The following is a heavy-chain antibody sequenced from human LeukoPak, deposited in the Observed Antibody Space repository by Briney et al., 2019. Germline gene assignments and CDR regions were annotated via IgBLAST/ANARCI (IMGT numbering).Heavy chain of an antibody. CDR3: AREDLIAVSGQTFDF. CDR1: GYTFNLYY. Sequence: ASVKLSCKASGYTFNLYYIHWVRQAPGQGLEWLGRINPHTGATHFAQKFQARATMARDTSITTAYMELSGLKSDDAAVYFCAREDLIAVSGQTFDFWGQGTLVSVSS. D-gene: IGHD6-19*01. J-gene: IGHJ4*02. V-gene: IGHV1-2*06. CDR2: INPHTGAT.